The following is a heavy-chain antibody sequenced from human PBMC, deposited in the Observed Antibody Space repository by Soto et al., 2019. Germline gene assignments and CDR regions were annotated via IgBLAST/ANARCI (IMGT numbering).Heavy chain of an antibody. CDR2: INHYEDI. D-gene: IGHD6-13*01. Sequence: QVQLLQWGAGLLKPSETLSLTCNVSGGSFLVYNWTWIRQPPAKGLEWIDDINHYEDINYNPSLRGRVTISVDASMNRFSLELSSVTAEDTAVYYCARVPAYDIAAAGTLDYWGQGTLVTVSS. CDR3: ARVPAYDIAAAGTLDY. V-gene: IGHV4-34*02. CDR1: GGSFLVYN. J-gene: IGHJ4*02.